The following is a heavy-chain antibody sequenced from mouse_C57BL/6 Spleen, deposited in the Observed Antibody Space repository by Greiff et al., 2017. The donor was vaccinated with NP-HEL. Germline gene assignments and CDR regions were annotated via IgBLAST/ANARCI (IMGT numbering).Heavy chain of an antibody. Sequence: DVKLVESGGGLVKPGGSLKLSCAASGFTFSDYGMHWVRQAPEKGLEWVAYISSGSSTIYYADTVKGRFTISRDNAKNTLFLQMTSLRSEDTAMYYCARMGYYVRYAMDYWGQGTSVTVSS. V-gene: IGHV5-17*01. D-gene: IGHD2-3*01. CDR1: GFTFSDYG. CDR2: ISSGSSTI. J-gene: IGHJ4*01. CDR3: ARMGYYVRYAMDY.